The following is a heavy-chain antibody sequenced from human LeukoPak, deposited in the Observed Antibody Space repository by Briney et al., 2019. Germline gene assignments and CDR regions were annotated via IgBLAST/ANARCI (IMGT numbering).Heavy chain of an antibody. J-gene: IGHJ4*02. V-gene: IGHV1-2*02. CDR3: ARGDSSGWYLGF. Sequence: ASVKVFCKASGRTFTGYYMPWVRQAPGQGLEWMGWINPNSGGTSSAQKFQGRVTMTRDTSISTAYMELSRLRSDDTAVYYCARGDSSGWYLGFWGQGTLVTVSS. D-gene: IGHD6-19*01. CDR1: GRTFTGYY. CDR2: INPNSGGT.